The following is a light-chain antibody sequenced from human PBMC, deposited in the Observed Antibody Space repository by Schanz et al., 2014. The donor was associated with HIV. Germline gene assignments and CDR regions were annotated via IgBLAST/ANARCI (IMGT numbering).Light chain of an antibody. CDR1: SSNIGSNY. V-gene: IGLV1-47*01. CDR2: RNN. J-gene: IGLJ1*01. Sequence: QSVLTQPPSASGTPGQTVTISCSGSSSNIGSNYVYWYQQLPGTAPKLLIYRNNQRPSGVPDRFSGSKSGTSASLAITGLHADDEGDYYCQSYDIGLSSYVFRAGTKLTVL. CDR3: QSYDIGLSSYV.